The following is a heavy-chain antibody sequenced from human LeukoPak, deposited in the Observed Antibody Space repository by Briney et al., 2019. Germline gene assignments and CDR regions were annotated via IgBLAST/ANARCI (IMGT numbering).Heavy chain of an antibody. V-gene: IGHV3-23*01. CDR1: GFTFSSYA. D-gene: IGHD4-17*01. CDR2: ISGSGGST. Sequence: SGGSLRLSCAASGFTFSSYAMNWVRQAPGKGLECVSVISGSGGSTYYADSVKGRFTISRDNSKNTLDLQMNSLRAEDTAVYYCAKRLDGDWYSWDYFDYWGQGTLVTVSS. CDR3: AKRLDGDWYSWDYFDY. J-gene: IGHJ4*02.